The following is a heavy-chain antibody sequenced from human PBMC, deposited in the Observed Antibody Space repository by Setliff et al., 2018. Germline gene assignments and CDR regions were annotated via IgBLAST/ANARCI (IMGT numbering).Heavy chain of an antibody. CDR1: GGSINNYY. J-gene: IGHJ4*02. CDR3: ARDSALHSYHYDSSGYLDY. CDR2: IDTSGTT. Sequence: SETLSLTCTVSGGSINNYYWSWIRQSPGKGLEWIGYIDTSGTTNYNPLFKSRVTISVDRPKNQFSLKLSSVTAADTGVYYCARDSALHSYHYDSSGYLDYWGQGALVTVSS. D-gene: IGHD3-22*01. V-gene: IGHV4-59*01.